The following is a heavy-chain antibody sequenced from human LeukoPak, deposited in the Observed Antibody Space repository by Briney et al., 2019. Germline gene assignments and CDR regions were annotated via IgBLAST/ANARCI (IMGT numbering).Heavy chain of an antibody. CDR1: EVTFTNYA. CDR2: ISGSGAYS. J-gene: IGHJ6*03. D-gene: IGHD1-14*01. V-gene: IGHV3-23*01. Sequence: PGGSLRLSCAASEVTFTNYAMSWVRQVPGEGLEWLSDISGSGAYSYYADSVKGRFTISRDNSNYTVFLQMNSLRAEDTAVYYCARRARYNYYYYMDVWSKGTTVTVSS. CDR3: ARRARYNYYYYMDV.